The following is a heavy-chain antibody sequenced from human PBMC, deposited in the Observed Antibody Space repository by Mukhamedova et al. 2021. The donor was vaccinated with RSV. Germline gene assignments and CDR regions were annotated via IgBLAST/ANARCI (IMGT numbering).Heavy chain of an antibody. CDR2: IYYSGST. Sequence: IRQPPGKGLEWIGSIYYSGSTYYNPSLKSRVTISVDTSKNQFSLKLSSVTAADTAVYYCARQVITFGGVIDPWGQGTLVTGSS. V-gene: IGHV4-39*01. D-gene: IGHD3-16*01. CDR3: ARQVITFGGVIDP. J-gene: IGHJ5*02.